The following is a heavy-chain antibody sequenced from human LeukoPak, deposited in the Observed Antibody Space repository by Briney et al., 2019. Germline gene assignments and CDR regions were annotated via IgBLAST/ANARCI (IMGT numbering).Heavy chain of an antibody. CDR3: AKELPPSAAFDV. Sequence: PSETLSLTCAVSGYSITNTNYWGWIRQPPGKGLEWIGSIYHSGTTYYNLSLKSRVTISVDTSKNQFSLEISSVTAADTAMYYCAKELPPSAAFDVWGQGTMVTVSS. V-gene: IGHV4-38-2*01. J-gene: IGHJ3*01. CDR1: GYSITNTNY. D-gene: IGHD1-26*01. CDR2: IYHSGTT.